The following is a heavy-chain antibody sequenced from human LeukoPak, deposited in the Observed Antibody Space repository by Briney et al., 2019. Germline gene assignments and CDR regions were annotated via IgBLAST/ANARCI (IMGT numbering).Heavy chain of an antibody. V-gene: IGHV3-21*05. CDR3: ARAVGATIFFDY. CDR2: ISSSSSSSYT. Sequence: PGGSLRLSCAASGFTFSGYSMNWVRQAPGEGLEWVSYISSSSSSSYTNYADSVKGRFTISRDNTKNSLYLQMNSLRAEDTAVYYCARAVGATIFFDYWGQGTLVTVSS. D-gene: IGHD1-26*01. J-gene: IGHJ4*02. CDR1: GFTFSGYS.